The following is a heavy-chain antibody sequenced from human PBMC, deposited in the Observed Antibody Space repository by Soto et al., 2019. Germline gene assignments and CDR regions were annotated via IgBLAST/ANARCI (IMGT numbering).Heavy chain of an antibody. CDR2: IYTSGST. CDR1: GGSISSYY. Sequence: QVQLQESGPGLVKPSETLSLTCTVSGGSISSYYWSWIRQPAGKGLEWIGRIYTSGSTNYNPSLKSRVTMSVDTSKNQFSLKLSSVTAADTAMYYCARDRIGIAVAGSWYFDLWGRGTLVTVSS. V-gene: IGHV4-4*07. CDR3: ARDRIGIAVAGSWYFDL. J-gene: IGHJ2*01. D-gene: IGHD6-19*01.